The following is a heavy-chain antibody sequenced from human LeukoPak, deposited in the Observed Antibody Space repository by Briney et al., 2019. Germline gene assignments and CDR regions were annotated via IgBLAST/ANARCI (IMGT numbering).Heavy chain of an antibody. CDR1: GFAFITHY. V-gene: IGHV1-46*01. D-gene: IGHD4-17*01. CDR3: ARCADYAHPRFDS. J-gene: IGHJ4*02. CDR2: IDPSGGST. Sequence: ASVKVSCKASGFAFITHYMHWVRQAPGQGLEWMGIIDPSGGSTTYAQKFQGRVTVTRDTSTSTVYMELSSLRSDDTAVYYCARCADYAHPRFDSWGQGTLVTVSS.